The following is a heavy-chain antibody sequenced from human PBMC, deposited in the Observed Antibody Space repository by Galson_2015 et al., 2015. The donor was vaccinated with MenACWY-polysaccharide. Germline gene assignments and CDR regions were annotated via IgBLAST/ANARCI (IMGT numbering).Heavy chain of an antibody. V-gene: IGHV3-23*01. CDR2: VSGTDGNT. Sequence: SLRLSCAASGFPFSRYAMTWVRQSPGKGLEWVSTVSGTDGNTYYAASVMGRFTISRDNSKDTLYLQMNSLRAEDTAIYYCAKGLGSFDFWGQGTPVTVPS. CDR3: AKGLGSFDF. J-gene: IGHJ4*02. CDR1: GFPFSRYA. D-gene: IGHD3-10*01.